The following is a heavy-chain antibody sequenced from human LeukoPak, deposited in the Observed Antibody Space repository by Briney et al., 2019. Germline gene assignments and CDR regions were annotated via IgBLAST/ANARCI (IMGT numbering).Heavy chain of an antibody. CDR1: GYTFTSYG. CDR3: AKADSSGWYPDYYYYYGMDV. Sequence: ASVKVSCKASGYTFTSYGISWVRQAPGQGLEWMGWISAYNGNTNYAQKLQGRVTMTTDTSTSTAYMELRSLRAEDTAVYYCAKADSSGWYPDYYYYYGMDVWGQGTTVTVSS. J-gene: IGHJ6*02. D-gene: IGHD6-19*01. CDR2: ISAYNGNT. V-gene: IGHV1-18*01.